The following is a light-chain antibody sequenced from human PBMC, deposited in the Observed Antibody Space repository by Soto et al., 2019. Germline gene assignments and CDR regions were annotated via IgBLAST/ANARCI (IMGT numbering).Light chain of an antibody. Sequence: QSALTQPRSVSGSPGQSVTISCTGTNSDVGGYNYVSWYQQHPGKAPKLMISDVTKRPSGVPDPFSGSKSGNTASLTISGLQAEDEADYYCCLYAGSYTHDVVFGGGTQLTVL. CDR2: DVT. V-gene: IGLV2-11*01. CDR3: CLYAGSYTHDVV. CDR1: NSDVGGYNY. J-gene: IGLJ2*01.